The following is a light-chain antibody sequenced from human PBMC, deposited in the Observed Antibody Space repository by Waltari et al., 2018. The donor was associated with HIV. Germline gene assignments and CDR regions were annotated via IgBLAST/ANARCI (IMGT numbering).Light chain of an antibody. CDR3: QSSDNSEHMI. V-gene: IGLV3-25*03. Sequence: SSELTQPPPASVSPGQKARITCSGATLSKQYAYWYQKKPGQAPVVVIIKDTERPSGIPERFSGSSSGTTVTLTIRGVQAEDEADYYCQSSDNSEHMIFGGGTKLTVL. CDR2: KDT. CDR1: TLSKQY. J-gene: IGLJ2*01.